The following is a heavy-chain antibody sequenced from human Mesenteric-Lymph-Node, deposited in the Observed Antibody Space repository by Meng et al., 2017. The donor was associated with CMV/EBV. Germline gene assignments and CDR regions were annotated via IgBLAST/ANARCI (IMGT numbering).Heavy chain of an antibody. Sequence: SVKVSCKASDYTFTDYFMHWVRQAPGQGLEWMGGIIAIPGTANYAQKFQGRVTINADTSTSTAYMELSSLRSEDTAVYYCARGTDCSSDTCYTAYYYYGMHVWGQGTTVTVSS. D-gene: IGHD2-2*02. CDR2: IIAIPGTA. CDR1: DYTFTDYF. CDR3: ARGTDCSSDTCYTAYYYYGMHV. V-gene: IGHV1-69*10. J-gene: IGHJ6*02.